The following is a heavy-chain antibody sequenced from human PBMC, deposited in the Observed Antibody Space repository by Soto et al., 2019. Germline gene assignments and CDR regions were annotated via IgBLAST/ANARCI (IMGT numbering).Heavy chain of an antibody. CDR2: IYYSGST. Sequence: QLQLQESGPGLVKPSETLSLTCTVSGGSISSSSYYWGWIRQPPGKGLEWIGSIYYSGSTYYNPSLKSRVTISVDTSKNQFSPKLSSVTAADTAVYYCARHPPGDCSSTSCYGNWFDPWGQGTLVTVSS. D-gene: IGHD2-2*01. CDR3: ARHPPGDCSSTSCYGNWFDP. V-gene: IGHV4-39*01. CDR1: GGSISSSSYY. J-gene: IGHJ5*02.